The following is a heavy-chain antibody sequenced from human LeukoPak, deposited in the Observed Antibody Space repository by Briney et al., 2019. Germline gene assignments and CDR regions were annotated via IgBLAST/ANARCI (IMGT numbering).Heavy chain of an antibody. CDR2: IYYSGST. J-gene: IGHJ5*02. Sequence: SETLSLTCTVSGGSISSYYWSWIRQPPGKGLEWIGYIYYSGSTNYNPSLKSRVTISVDTSKNQFSLKLSSVTAADTAVYYCASWGDYYGSGSYYLFDPWGQGTLVTVSS. D-gene: IGHD3-10*01. V-gene: IGHV4-59*01. CDR1: GGSISSYY. CDR3: ASWGDYYGSGSYYLFDP.